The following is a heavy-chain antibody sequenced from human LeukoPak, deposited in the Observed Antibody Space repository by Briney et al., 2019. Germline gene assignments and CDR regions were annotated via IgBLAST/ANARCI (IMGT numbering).Heavy chain of an antibody. J-gene: IGHJ6*03. Sequence: GGSLRLSCAASGFTFSSYSMNWVRQAPGKGLEWVSSISSSSSYIYYADSVKGRFTISRDNAKNSLYLQMNSLRAEDTAVYYCARGSAVRGVIARYYYYMDVWGKGTTVTVSS. V-gene: IGHV3-21*01. CDR1: GFTFSSYS. CDR2: ISSSSSYI. CDR3: ARGSAVRGVIARYYYYMDV. D-gene: IGHD3-10*01.